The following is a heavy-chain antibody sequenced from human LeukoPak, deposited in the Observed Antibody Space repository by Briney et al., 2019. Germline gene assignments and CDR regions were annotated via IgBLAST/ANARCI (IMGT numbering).Heavy chain of an antibody. Sequence: PSGSLRLSCAASGFTFSSYWMSWVRQAPSKGLEWVANIKQDGSETYYVDSVKGRFTISRDNAKNLLYLEMNSLRAEDTALYYCARVDGSSSCPDYWGQGTLVTVSS. CDR2: IKQDGSET. V-gene: IGHV3-7*01. CDR3: ARVDGSSSCPDY. CDR1: GFTFSSYW. D-gene: IGHD6-13*01. J-gene: IGHJ4*02.